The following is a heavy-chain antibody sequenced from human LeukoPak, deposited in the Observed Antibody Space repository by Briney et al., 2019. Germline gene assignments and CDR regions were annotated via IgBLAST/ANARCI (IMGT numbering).Heavy chain of an antibody. CDR3: ASEAHRGGGFDS. D-gene: IGHD3-16*01. CDR2: IYFTGNT. J-gene: IGHJ4*02. V-gene: IGHV4-39*01. CDR1: GGSISSDTYF. Sequence: PSETLSLTCTVSGGSISSDTYFWGWIRQPPGKGLEWIANIYFTGNTYYNPSLKSRATISVYTSKKQFSLTLSSVTPADKAVYYCASEAHRGGGFDSWGQGTQVTVSS.